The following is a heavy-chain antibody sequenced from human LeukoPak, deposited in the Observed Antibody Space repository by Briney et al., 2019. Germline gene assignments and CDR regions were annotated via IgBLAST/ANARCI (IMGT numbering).Heavy chain of an antibody. J-gene: IGHJ3*02. CDR3: ARDRISINALDM. CDR2: MSHIGST. CDR1: GASITGHY. D-gene: IGHD1-14*01. Sequence: SETLSLTCTVSGASITGHYLTWIRQPPGKGLEWIGYMSHIGSTNYNPSLKSRVTISVDTSKNKFSLKLTSVTAADTALYYCARDRISINALDMWGQGTMVTVSS. V-gene: IGHV4-59*11.